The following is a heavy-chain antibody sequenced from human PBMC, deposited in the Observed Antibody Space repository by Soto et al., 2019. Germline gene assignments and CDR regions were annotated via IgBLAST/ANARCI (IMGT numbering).Heavy chain of an antibody. V-gene: IGHV3-48*02. D-gene: IGHD6-19*01. Sequence: GGSLRLSCVPSGFMFCTYSMNWVRQAPGKGLEWVAHISTSGATRYYADSVKGRFTISRDNAKTSLYLQMDSLRNKDTAVYYCARFFGSGFDYWSQGT. J-gene: IGHJ4*02. CDR1: GFMFCTYS. CDR2: ISTSGATR. CDR3: ARFFGSGFDY.